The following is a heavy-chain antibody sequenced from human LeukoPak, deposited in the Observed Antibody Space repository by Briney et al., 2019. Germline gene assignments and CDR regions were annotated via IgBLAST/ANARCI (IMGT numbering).Heavy chain of an antibody. CDR3: RICGGDCSLIDN. Sequence: PGGSLRLSCAASGLTVSSNYMSWVRQAPGKGREWVSAIHRGININYADSVKGRFTISRDNSKNTLYLQMNDLRAEDTAVYYCRICGGDCSLIDNWGQGTLVTVSS. CDR1: GLTVSSNY. J-gene: IGHJ4*02. V-gene: IGHV3-53*01. CDR2: IHRGINI. D-gene: IGHD2-21*02.